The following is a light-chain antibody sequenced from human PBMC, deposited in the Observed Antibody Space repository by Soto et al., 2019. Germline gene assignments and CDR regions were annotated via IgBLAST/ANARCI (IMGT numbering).Light chain of an antibody. J-gene: IGLJ1*01. CDR1: SSDLDGYDH. CDR2: EVN. CDR3: SAYTTTSTLI. Sequence: QSALTQPASVSGSPGQSATISCTGTSSDLDGYDHVSWYQQHPGTAPKLLLYEVNNRPSGVSNRFSGSKSGNTASLIISGLQTEDEADYYCSAYTTTSTLIFGTGTKVTVL. V-gene: IGLV2-14*01.